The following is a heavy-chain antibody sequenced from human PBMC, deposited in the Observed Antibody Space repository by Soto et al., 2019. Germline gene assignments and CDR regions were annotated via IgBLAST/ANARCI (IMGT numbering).Heavy chain of an antibody. CDR1: GFTFSSYA. CDR2: ISGSGGST. V-gene: IGHV3-23*01. CDR3: AKLGYYDILTGYYN. Sequence: GGSLRLSCAASGFTFSSYAMSWVRQAPGKGLEWVSAISGSGGSTYYADSVKGRFTISRDNSKNTLYLQMNSLRAEDAAVYYCAKLGYYDILTGYYNWGQGTLVTVSS. D-gene: IGHD3-9*01. J-gene: IGHJ4*02.